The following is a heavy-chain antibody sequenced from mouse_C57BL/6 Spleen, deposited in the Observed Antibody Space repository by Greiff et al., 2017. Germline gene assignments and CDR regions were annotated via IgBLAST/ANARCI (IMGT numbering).Heavy chain of an antibody. CDR1: GYTFTSYW. V-gene: IGHV1-64*01. D-gene: IGHD1-1*01. CDR2: IHPNSGST. Sequence: QVQLQQPGAELVKPGASVKLSCKASGYTFTSYWMHWVKQRPGQGLEWIGMIHPNSGSTNYNEKFKSKATLTVDKSSSTAYMQLSSLTSEDSAVYYCAFYGSSYPYAMDYWGQGTSVTVSA. J-gene: IGHJ4*01. CDR3: AFYGSSYPYAMDY.